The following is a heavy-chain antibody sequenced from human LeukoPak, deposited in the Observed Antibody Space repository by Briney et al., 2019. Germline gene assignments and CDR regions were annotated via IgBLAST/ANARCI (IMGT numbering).Heavy chain of an antibody. J-gene: IGHJ4*02. CDR1: GGSFSGYY. D-gene: IGHD3-10*01. CDR2: ITGSGGST. V-gene: IGHV3-23*01. CDR3: ARELFDFDY. Sequence: TLSLTCAVYGGSFSGYYWSWIRQPPGKGLEWVSEITGSGGSTYYADSVKGRFTISRDNSKNTLYLQMNSLRAEDTAIYYCARELFDFDYWGQGTLVTVSS.